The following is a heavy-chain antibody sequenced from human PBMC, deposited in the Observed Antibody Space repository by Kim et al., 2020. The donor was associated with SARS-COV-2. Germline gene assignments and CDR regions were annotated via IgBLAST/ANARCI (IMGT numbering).Heavy chain of an antibody. Sequence: DARYSPSFQGQVTLSADKSLSTAYLQWSSLKASDTGIYYCARRQPIYGMDVWGQGTTVIVSS. CDR2: DA. V-gene: IGHV5-51*01. CDR3: ARRQPIYGMDV. D-gene: IGHD2-2*01. J-gene: IGHJ6*02.